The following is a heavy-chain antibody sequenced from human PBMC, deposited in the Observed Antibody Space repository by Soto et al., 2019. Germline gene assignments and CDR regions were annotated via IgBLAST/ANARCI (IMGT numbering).Heavy chain of an antibody. Sequence: ASVKVSCKASGGTFSSYAISWVRQAPGQGLEWMGGIIPIFGTANYAQKFQGRVTITADESTSTAYMELSSLRSEDTAVYYCARGDEGYCSGGSCFYYYYYYGMDVWGQGTTVTVSS. D-gene: IGHD2-15*01. J-gene: IGHJ6*02. CDR1: GGTFSSYA. CDR3: ARGDEGYCSGGSCFYYYYYYGMDV. CDR2: IIPIFGTA. V-gene: IGHV1-69*13.